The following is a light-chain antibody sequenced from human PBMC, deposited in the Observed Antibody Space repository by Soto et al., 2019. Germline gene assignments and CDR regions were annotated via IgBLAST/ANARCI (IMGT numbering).Light chain of an antibody. Sequence: EMVLTQSPGTLTLSPGERATLSCRASQSVRSNYLAWYQQGPGQAPRLLIFAASSRATGIPDRFSGSGSGTDFTLTISRLEPEDFAVYYCQQYSTSPWTFGQGTKV. CDR3: QQYSTSPWT. CDR1: QSVRSNY. V-gene: IGKV3-20*01. CDR2: AAS. J-gene: IGKJ1*01.